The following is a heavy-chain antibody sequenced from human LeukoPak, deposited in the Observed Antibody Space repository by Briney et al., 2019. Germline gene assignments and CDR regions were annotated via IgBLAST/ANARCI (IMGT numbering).Heavy chain of an antibody. CDR3: ANTLWNPTYSSSWSEY. CDR1: GYSISSGYY. D-gene: IGHD6-13*01. V-gene: IGHV4-38-2*01. CDR2: IYHSGST. J-gene: IGHJ4*02. Sequence: SETLSPTCAVSGYSISSGYYWGWIRQPPGKGLEWIGSIYHSGSTYYNPSLKSRVTISVDTSENQFSLKLSSVTAADTAVYYCANTLWNPTYSSSWSEYWGQGTLVTVSS.